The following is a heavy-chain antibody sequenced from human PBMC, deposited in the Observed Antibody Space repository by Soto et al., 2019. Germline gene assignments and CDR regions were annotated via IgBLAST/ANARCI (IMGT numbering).Heavy chain of an antibody. J-gene: IGHJ6*02. CDR2: IYSGGST. CDR3: ATIAARRSAGGYYYGMDV. V-gene: IGHV3-66*01. Sequence: EVQLVESGGGLVQPGGSLRLSCAASGFTVSSNYMSWVRQAPGKGLEWVSVIYSGGSTYYADSVKGRFTISRDNSKHTLYLQMNSLRAEDTAVYYCATIAARRSAGGYYYGMDVWGQGTTVTVSS. D-gene: IGHD6-6*01. CDR1: GFTVSSNY.